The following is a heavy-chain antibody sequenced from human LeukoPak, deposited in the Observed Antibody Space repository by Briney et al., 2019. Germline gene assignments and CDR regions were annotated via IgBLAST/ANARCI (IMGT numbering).Heavy chain of an antibody. CDR3: ARGPGYFQH. J-gene: IGHJ1*01. CDR2: TYYRSKWYS. D-gene: IGHD2-8*02. CDR1: GDSVSSNSAA. V-gene: IGHV6-1*01. Sequence: SQTLSLTCAISGDSVSSNSAAWNWVRQSPSRGLEGLGRTYYRSKWYSHYSVSVKSRITINPDTSRNQFSLQLNSVTPEDTAVYYCARGPGYFQHWGQGTLVTVSS.